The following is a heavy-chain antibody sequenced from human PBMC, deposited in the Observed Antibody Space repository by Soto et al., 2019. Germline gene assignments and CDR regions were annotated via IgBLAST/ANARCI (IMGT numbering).Heavy chain of an antibody. J-gene: IGHJ4*02. CDR1: GYTFTSYG. CDR3: ARDRDFWSGYYNFDY. D-gene: IGHD3-3*01. CDR2: ISTYNGNT. V-gene: IGHV1-18*01. Sequence: ASVKVSCKASGYTFTSYGISWVRRAPGQGLEWMGWISTYNGNTNYAQKLQGRVTMTTDTSTSTAYMELRSLRSDDTAVYYCARDRDFWSGYYNFDYWGQGTLVTVSS.